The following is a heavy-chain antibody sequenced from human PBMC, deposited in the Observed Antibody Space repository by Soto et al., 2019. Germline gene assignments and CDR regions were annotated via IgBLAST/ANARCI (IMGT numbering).Heavy chain of an antibody. CDR1: GGCINTYNLF. D-gene: IGHD2-21*02. CDR2: IHYGGNA. J-gene: IGHJ4*02. CDR3: ARINVTLDL. Sequence: QWQLQESGPGLVGPSETLSRTCTVAGGCINTYNLFWAWVRQPPGKGLEWIASIHYGGNAYYSPSLSTRVTISRDTSDNRVSLEMTSVTAADTAVYYCARINVTLDLWGQGTLVTVSS. V-gene: IGHV4-39*01.